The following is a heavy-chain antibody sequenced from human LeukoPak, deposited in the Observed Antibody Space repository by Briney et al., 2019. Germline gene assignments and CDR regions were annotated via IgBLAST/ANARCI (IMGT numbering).Heavy chain of an antibody. V-gene: IGHV1-69*13. Sequence: SVKVSCKASGGTFSSYAISWVRQAPGQGLEWMGGIIPIFGTANYAQNFQGRVTITADESTSTAYMELSSLRSEDTAVYYCARDRWDYCSSTSCYGGSLDYWGQGTLVTVSS. CDR2: IIPIFGTA. D-gene: IGHD2-2*01. CDR1: GGTFSSYA. CDR3: ARDRWDYCSSTSCYGGSLDY. J-gene: IGHJ4*02.